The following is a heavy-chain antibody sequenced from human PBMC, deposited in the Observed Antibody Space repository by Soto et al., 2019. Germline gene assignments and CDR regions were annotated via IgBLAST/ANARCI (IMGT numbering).Heavy chain of an antibody. D-gene: IGHD6-13*01. CDR3: ARVVWSAAGTANFDY. V-gene: IGHV1-69*06. Sequence: SVKVSCKASGGTFSSYAISWVRQAPGQGLEWMGGIIPIFGTANYAQKFQGRVTITADKSTSTAYMELSSLRSEDTAVYYCARVVWSAAGTANFDYWGQGTLVTVSS. CDR1: GGTFSSYA. CDR2: IIPIFGTA. J-gene: IGHJ4*02.